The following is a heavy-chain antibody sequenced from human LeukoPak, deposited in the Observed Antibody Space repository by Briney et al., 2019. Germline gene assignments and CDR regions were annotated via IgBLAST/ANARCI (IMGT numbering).Heavy chain of an antibody. J-gene: IGHJ4*02. CDR2: LSYDGKKK. D-gene: IGHD2-21*02. CDR3: ATDESTRWDGDCPLDH. CDR1: GFTFSSYG. Sequence: GGSLRLSCAASGFTFSSYGMHWVRQGPGKGLEWVAGLSYDGKKKFYAESVQGRFTISRDNSKNTLLLQMISLRPEDTAVDSCATDESTRWDGDCPLDHWGQGTLVTVSS. V-gene: IGHV3-30*03.